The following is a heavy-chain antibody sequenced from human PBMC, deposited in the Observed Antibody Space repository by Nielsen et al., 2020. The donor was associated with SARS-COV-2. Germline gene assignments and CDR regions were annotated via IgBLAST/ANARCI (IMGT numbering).Heavy chain of an antibody. J-gene: IGHJ3*02. CDR3: ARDGRYVPRFDAFDI. D-gene: IGHD3-9*01. CDR1: GYTFTTYG. CDR2: ISSYNGNT. Sequence: ASVKVSCKASGYTFTTYGITWVRQAPGQGLEWMGRISSYNGNTKYTQKLQGRLSMTTDTSTSTAFLELRSLRSDDTAVYYCARDGRYVPRFDAFDIWGQGTMISVSS. V-gene: IGHV1-18*01.